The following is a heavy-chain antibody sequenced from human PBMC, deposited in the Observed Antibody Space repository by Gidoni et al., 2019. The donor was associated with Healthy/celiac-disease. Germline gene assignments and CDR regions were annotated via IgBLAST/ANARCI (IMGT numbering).Heavy chain of an antibody. D-gene: IGHD2-15*01. CDR2: IYYSGST. J-gene: IGHJ5*02. V-gene: IGHV4-39*01. CDR1: GGSISSSSYY. CDR3: ANQVAAKNWFDP. Sequence: QLQLQESGPGLVKPSETLSLTCTVSGGSISSSSYYWGWIRQPPGKGLEWIGSIYYSGSTYYNPSLKSRVTISVDTSKNQFSLKLSSVTAADTAVYYCANQVAAKNWFDPWGQGTLVTVSS.